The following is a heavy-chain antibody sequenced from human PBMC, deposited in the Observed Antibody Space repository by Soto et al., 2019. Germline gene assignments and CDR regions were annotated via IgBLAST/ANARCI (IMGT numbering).Heavy chain of an antibody. V-gene: IGHV1-69*10. Sequence: ASVKVSCKASGGTFSSYAISWVRQAPGQGLEWMGGIIPILGIANYAQKFQGRVTITADKSTSTAYMELSSLRSEDTAVYYCSRCHCSGGSCYGNYYYGMDVWGQGTTVTVSS. D-gene: IGHD2-15*01. CDR1: GGTFSSYA. CDR2: IIPILGIA. J-gene: IGHJ6*02. CDR3: SRCHCSGGSCYGNYYYGMDV.